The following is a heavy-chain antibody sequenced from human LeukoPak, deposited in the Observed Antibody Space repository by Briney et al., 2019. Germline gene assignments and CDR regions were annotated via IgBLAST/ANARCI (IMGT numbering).Heavy chain of an antibody. CDR3: ARGPGYYYGSGSYWYGY. J-gene: IGHJ4*02. V-gene: IGHV4-34*01. CDR2: INHSGST. CDR1: GGSFSGYY. Sequence: SETLSLTCAVYGGSFSGYYWSWIRQPPGKGLEWIGEINHSGSTNYNPSLKSRVTISVDTSKNQFSLKLSSVTAADTAVYYCARGPGYYYGSGSYWYGYWGQGTLVTVSS. D-gene: IGHD3-10*01.